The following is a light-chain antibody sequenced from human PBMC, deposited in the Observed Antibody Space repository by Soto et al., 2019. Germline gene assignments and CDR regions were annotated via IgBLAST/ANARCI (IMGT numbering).Light chain of an antibody. CDR3: ATWDDSLNGTL. J-gene: IGLJ3*02. V-gene: IGLV1-44*01. CDR1: SSNIGSNS. Sequence: QSVLTQPPSASGTPGQRVTISCSGISSNIGSNSVNWYQQLPGTAPKLLMYSDSQRPSGVPDRFSGSKSGTSASLAISGLQSEDEADYYCATWDDSLNGTLFGGGTKVTLL. CDR2: SDS.